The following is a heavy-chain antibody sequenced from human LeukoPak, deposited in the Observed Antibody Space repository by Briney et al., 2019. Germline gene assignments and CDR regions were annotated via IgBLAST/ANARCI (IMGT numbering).Heavy chain of an antibody. V-gene: IGHV1-8*01. D-gene: IGHD4-17*01. CDR1: GYTFISYD. CDR3: ARETTDGTSSKFDP. J-gene: IGHJ5*02. CDR2: MNPNSGNT. Sequence: ASVKVSCKASGYTFISYDINWVRQATGQGLEWMGWMNPNSGNTGYAQKFQGRVTMTRNTSISTVYMELSSLRSEDTAAYYCARETTDGTSSKFDPWGQGTLVTVSS.